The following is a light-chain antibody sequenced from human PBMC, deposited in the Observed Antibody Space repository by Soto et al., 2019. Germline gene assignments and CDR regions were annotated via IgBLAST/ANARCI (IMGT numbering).Light chain of an antibody. CDR3: QQYYTTPWT. V-gene: IGKV4-1*01. J-gene: IGKJ1*01. CDR2: WAS. Sequence: DIVMTQSPDSLAVSLGERATINCKSSQSVLYSSNNKNYLAWYQQRPGQPPKLIIYWASTRESGVPDRFSGSGSGTDFTLTISGLQAEDVAVYYCQQYYTTPWTFGHGTKVEIK. CDR1: QSVLYSSNNKNY.